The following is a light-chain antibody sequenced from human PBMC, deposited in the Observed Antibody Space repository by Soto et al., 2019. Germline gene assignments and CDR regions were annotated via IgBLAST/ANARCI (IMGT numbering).Light chain of an antibody. Sequence: QSVLTQPRSVSGSPGQSVTISCTGTSSDVGGYNYVSWYQQHPSKAPKLMIYDVSKRPSGVPDRLSGSKSGNTASLTISGLQAEDEADYYCCSYAGSPYVFGTGTKVTVL. CDR1: SSDVGGYNY. V-gene: IGLV2-11*01. CDR2: DVS. J-gene: IGLJ1*01. CDR3: CSYAGSPYV.